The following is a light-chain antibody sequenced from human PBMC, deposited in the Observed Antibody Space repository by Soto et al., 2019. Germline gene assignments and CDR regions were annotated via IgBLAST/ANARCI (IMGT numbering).Light chain of an antibody. CDR1: QSMSGW. CDR3: QQYDVYSPWM. J-gene: IGKJ1*01. V-gene: IGKV1-5*01. Sequence: DIQMTQSPSTLSASVGDRVTITCRAGQSMSGWLAWYQQKPGKAPKLLIYDASNLESGVPSRFGGSGSGTEFTLTISSLQPDDFATYYCQQYDVYSPWMFGQGTKVDIK. CDR2: DAS.